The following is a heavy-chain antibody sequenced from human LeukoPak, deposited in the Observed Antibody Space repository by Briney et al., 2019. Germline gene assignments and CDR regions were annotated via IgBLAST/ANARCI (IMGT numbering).Heavy chain of an antibody. CDR3: ASLYDYVWGSYRWFDY. J-gene: IGHJ4*02. CDR2: ISSSGSTI. CDR1: GFTFSSYE. D-gene: IGHD3-16*02. V-gene: IGHV3-48*03. Sequence: GGSLRLSCAASGFTFSSYEMNWVRQAPGKGLEWVSYISSSGSTIYYADSVKGRFTISRDNAKNSLYLQMNSLRAEDTAVYYCASLYDYVWGSYRWFDYWGQGTLVTVSS.